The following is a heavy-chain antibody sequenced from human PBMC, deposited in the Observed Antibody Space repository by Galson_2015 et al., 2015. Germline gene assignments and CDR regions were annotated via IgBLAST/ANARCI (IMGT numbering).Heavy chain of an antibody. CDR2: ISYDGSNK. J-gene: IGHJ4*02. D-gene: IGHD1-26*01. CDR3: ARGRGWETLRKSPFDY. V-gene: IGHV3-30-3*01. Sequence: SLRLSCAASGFTFSSYAMHWVRLAPGKGLEWVAVISYDGSNKYYADSVKGRFTISRDNSKNTLYVQMNSLRAEDTGVYYCARGRGWETLRKSPFDYWGQGTLVTVSS. CDR1: GFTFSSYA.